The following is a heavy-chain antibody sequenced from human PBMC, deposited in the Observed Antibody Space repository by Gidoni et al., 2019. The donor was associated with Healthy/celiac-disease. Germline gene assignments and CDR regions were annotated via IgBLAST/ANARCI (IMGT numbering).Heavy chain of an antibody. V-gene: IGHV4-4*07. D-gene: IGHD6-19*01. Sequence: QVQLQESGPGLVKPSETLSLTCTVSGGSISSYYWSWIRQPAGKGLEWIGRIYTSGSTNYNPSLKSRVTMSVDTSKNQFSLKLSSVTAADTAVYYCARELAVDFWYYYYMDVWGKGTTVTVSS. CDR1: GGSISSYY. CDR3: ARELAVDFWYYYYMDV. CDR2: IYTSGST. J-gene: IGHJ6*03.